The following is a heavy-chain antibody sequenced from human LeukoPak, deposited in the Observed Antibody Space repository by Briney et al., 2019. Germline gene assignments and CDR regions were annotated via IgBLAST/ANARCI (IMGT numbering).Heavy chain of an antibody. CDR2: IKQDGSEK. J-gene: IGHJ4*02. CDR3: ARSQNYYGSGSFYYFDY. CDR1: GFTFSSYS. V-gene: IGHV3-7*01. Sequence: PGGSLRLSCAASGFTFSSYSMNWVRQAPGKGLEWVANIKQDGSEKYYVDSVKGRFTISRDNAKNSLYLQMNSLRAEDTAVYYCARSQNYYGSGSFYYFDYWGQGTLVTVSS. D-gene: IGHD3-10*01.